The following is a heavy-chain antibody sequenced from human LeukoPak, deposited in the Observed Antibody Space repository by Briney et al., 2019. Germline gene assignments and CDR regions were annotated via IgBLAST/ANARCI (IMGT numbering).Heavy chain of an antibody. J-gene: IGHJ6*02. D-gene: IGHD6-19*01. CDR1: GYTFTSYD. V-gene: IGHV1-8*01. CDR2: MNPNSGNT. Sequence: ASVKVSCKASGYTFTSYDINWVRQATGQGLEWMGWMNPNSGNTGYAQKFQGRVTMTRNISISTAYMELSSLRSEDTAVYYCARNGWLGYYYYGMDVWGQGTTVTVSS. CDR3: ARNGWLGYYYYGMDV.